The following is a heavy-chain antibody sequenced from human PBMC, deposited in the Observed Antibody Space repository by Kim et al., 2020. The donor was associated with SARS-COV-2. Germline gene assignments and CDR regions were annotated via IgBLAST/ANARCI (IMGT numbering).Heavy chain of an antibody. D-gene: IGHD3-10*01. V-gene: IGHV3-74*01. Sequence: GGSLRLSCAASGFTFSSYWMHWVRQAPGKGLVWVSRINSDGSTTSHADSVKGRFTISRDNAKSTVFLQMNRLGAEDTAVYYCARSGLARSGTFALDYWG. J-gene: IGHJ4*01. CDR2: INSDGSTT. CDR3: ARSGLARSGTFALDY. CDR1: GFTFSSYW.